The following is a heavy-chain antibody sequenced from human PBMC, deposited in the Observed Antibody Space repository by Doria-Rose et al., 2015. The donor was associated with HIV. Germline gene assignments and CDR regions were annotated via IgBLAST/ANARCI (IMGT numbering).Heavy chain of an antibody. CDR3: ARIKSSRWYHKYYFDF. CDR1: GVSLSSPGMG. V-gene: IGHV2-26*01. CDR2: TFSDDER. Sequence: QITLKVSGPVLVKPTETLTLTCTVSGVSLSSPGMGVSWIRQPPGKALEWLANTFSDDERSYKTSLKSRLTISRGTPKSQVVLTMTDMDTVDTATYYCARIKSSRWYHKYYFDFWGQGTLVIVSA. D-gene: IGHD6-13*01. J-gene: IGHJ4*02.